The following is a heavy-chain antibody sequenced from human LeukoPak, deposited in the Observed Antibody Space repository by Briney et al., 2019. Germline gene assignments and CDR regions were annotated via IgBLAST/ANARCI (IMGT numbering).Heavy chain of an antibody. CDR1: GYTFTGYY. D-gene: IGHD2-2*01. Sequence: ASVKVSCKASGYTFTGYYMHWVRQAPGQGLEWMGWINPNSGGTNYAQNFQDRVTMTRDTSISTTYMELSRLRSDDTAVYYCARGGKYCSHITCYQDYWGQGTLVTVSS. CDR3: ARGGKYCSHITCYQDY. CDR2: INPNSGGT. J-gene: IGHJ4*02. V-gene: IGHV1-2*02.